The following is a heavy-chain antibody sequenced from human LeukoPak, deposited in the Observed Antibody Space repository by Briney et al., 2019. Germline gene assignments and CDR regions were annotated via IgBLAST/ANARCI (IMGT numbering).Heavy chain of an antibody. D-gene: IGHD6-19*01. CDR2: ITLDGIST. CDR3: ARVAVPGTYDY. Sequence: GGSLRLSCAASGFPVRSYALHWVRQAPGKGLEYVSAITLDGISTYYANSVKGRFTISRDNSKNTLYLQMGSLRAEDMAVYYCARVAVPGTYDYWGQGTLVTVSS. CDR1: GFPVRSYA. V-gene: IGHV3-64*01. J-gene: IGHJ4*02.